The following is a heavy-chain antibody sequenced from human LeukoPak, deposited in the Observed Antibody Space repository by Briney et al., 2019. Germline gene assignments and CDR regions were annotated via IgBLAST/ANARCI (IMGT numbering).Heavy chain of an antibody. CDR3: ARGRGYDSRADAFDI. D-gene: IGHD3-22*01. Sequence: PSETLSLTCAVYGGSFSGYYWSWIRQPPEKGLEWIGEINHSGSTNYNPSLKSRVTISVDTSKNQFSLKLSSVTAADTAVYYCARGRGYDSRADAFDIWGQGTMVTVSS. CDR2: INHSGST. CDR1: GGSFSGYY. J-gene: IGHJ3*02. V-gene: IGHV4-34*01.